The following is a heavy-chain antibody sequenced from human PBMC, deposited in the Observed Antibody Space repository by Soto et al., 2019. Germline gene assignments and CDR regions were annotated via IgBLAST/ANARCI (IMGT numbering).Heavy chain of an antibody. Sequence: PSETLSLTCTVSGGSVSSGSYYWSWIRQPPGKGLEWIGYIYYSGSTNYNPSLKSRVTISVDTSKNQFSLKLSSVTAADTAVYYCARDMSGSSSQYYYYGMDVWGQGTTVTVSS. CDR1: GGSVSSGSYY. V-gene: IGHV4-61*01. CDR3: ARDMSGSSSQYYYYGMDV. J-gene: IGHJ6*02. D-gene: IGHD6-13*01. CDR2: IYYSGST.